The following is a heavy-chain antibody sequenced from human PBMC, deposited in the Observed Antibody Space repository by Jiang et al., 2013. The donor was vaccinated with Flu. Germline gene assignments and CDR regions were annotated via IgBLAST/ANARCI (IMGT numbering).Heavy chain of an antibody. CDR3: ARPPYYDSNGYYLH. V-gene: IGHV4-34*01. D-gene: IGHD3-22*01. J-gene: IGHJ4*01. CDR1: GGSVQWLL. Sequence: TCAVYGGSVQWLLLELDPPAPREGAGVDWEINHSGSTNYNPSLKSRVTISVDTSKNQLSLKLTSVTAADTAVYYCARPPYYDSNGYYLHWGHGTLVTVSS. CDR2: INHSGST.